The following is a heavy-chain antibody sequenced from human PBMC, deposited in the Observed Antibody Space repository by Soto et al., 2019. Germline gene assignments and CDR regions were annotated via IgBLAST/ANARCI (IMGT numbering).Heavy chain of an antibody. CDR3: SGGRSSENIPLGSGH. D-gene: IGHD2-8*02. V-gene: IGHV1-18*01. J-gene: IGHJ4*02. Sequence: QVQLVQSGAEVKKPGASVKVSCKTSGYTFTSYTITWVRQAPGQGLEWMGWIGAYNGNTNYAQKFQGRVTMTTDTSPANALKGVRKLGSEGTAVYFCSGGRSSENIPLGSGHWGQGTLVTVTS. CDR1: GYTFTSYT. CDR2: IGAYNGNT.